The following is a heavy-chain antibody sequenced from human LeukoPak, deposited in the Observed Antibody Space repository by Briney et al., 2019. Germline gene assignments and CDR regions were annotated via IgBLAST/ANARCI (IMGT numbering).Heavy chain of an antibody. V-gene: IGHV3-48*02. CDR2: ISSSSSTI. CDR1: GFTFSSYS. Sequence: GGSLRLSCAASGFTFSSYSMNWVRQAPGKGLEWVSYISSSSSTIYYADSVKGRFTISRDNAKNSPYLQMNSLRDEDTAVYYCARDSPSNGPYDSSGYHPGLEVYWYFDLWGRGTLVTVSS. J-gene: IGHJ2*01. D-gene: IGHD3-22*01. CDR3: ARDSPSNGPYDSSGYHPGLEVYWYFDL.